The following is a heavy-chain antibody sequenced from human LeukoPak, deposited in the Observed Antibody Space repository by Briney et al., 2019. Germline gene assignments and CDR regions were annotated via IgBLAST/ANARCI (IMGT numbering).Heavy chain of an antibody. D-gene: IGHD3-10*01. Sequence: PSETLSLTCAVYGGSFSGYYWSWIRQPPGKGLEWIGEINHSGSTNYNPSLKSRVTISVDTSKHQFSLKLSSVTAADTAVYYCARGGLWFGKINWFDPWGQGTLVTVSS. CDR1: GGSFSGYY. J-gene: IGHJ5*02. CDR3: ARGGLWFGKINWFDP. V-gene: IGHV4-34*01. CDR2: INHSGST.